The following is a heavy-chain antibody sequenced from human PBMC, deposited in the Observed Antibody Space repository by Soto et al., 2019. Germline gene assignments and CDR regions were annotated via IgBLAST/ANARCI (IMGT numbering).Heavy chain of an antibody. CDR2: ISSSSSYI. CDR3: ARVGEIATNYFFDY. CDR1: GFTFSSYS. J-gene: IGHJ4*02. Sequence: PGGSLRLSCAASGFTFSSYSMNWVRQAPGKGLEWVASISSSSSYIYYADSVKGRFTISRDNAKNSLYLQMNSLRAEDTAVYYCARVGEIATNYFFDYWGQGTLVTVSS. D-gene: IGHD2-21*01. V-gene: IGHV3-21*01.